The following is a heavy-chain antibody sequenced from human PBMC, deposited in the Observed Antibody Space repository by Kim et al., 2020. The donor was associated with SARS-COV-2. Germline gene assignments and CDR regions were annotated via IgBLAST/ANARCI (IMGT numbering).Heavy chain of an antibody. J-gene: IGHJ6*02. CDR2: IIPIFGTA. D-gene: IGHD3-16*02. CDR1: GGTFSSYA. Sequence: SVKVSCKASGGTFSSYAISWVRQAPGQGLEWMGGIIPIFGTANYAQKFQGRVTITADASTSTAYMDLSSLRSEDTAVYYCASAVNDYVWGSYRPVYYYYFGMDVWGQGTTVTVSS. V-gene: IGHV1-69*13. CDR3: ASAVNDYVWGSYRPVYYYYFGMDV.